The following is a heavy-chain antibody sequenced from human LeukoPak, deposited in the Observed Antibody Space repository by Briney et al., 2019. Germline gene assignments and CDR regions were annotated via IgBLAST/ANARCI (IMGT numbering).Heavy chain of an antibody. D-gene: IGHD6-13*01. CDR1: GFTFSSCG. Sequence: GGSLRLSCAASGFTFSSCGMHWVRQAPGKGLEWVAVISYDGSNKYYADSVKGRFTISRDNSKNTLYLQMNSLRAEDTAVYYCARDWQQLDLDWFDPWGQGTLVTVSS. V-gene: IGHV3-30*03. J-gene: IGHJ5*02. CDR2: ISYDGSNK. CDR3: ARDWQQLDLDWFDP.